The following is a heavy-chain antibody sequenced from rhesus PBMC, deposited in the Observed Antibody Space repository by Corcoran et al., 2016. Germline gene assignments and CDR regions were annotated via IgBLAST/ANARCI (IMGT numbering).Heavy chain of an antibody. V-gene: IGHV1-198*02. CDR1: GFTFGSYA. Sequence: QVQLVQFGAEVKKAGVSVKVSCKASGFTFGSYAINWVRQAPGQGLEWMGVIIPLVGITSYAEKFQGKVTITADTSTSTAYMELRSMRYEDTAVYYCARGLVKSAFDFWGQGLRVTVSS. D-gene: IGHD3-3*01. CDR3: ARGLVKSAFDF. CDR2: IIPLVGIT. J-gene: IGHJ3*01.